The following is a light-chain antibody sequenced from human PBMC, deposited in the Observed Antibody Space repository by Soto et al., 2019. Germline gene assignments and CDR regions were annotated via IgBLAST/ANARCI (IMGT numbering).Light chain of an antibody. CDR3: CSYAGSSTLPYV. CDR2: EGS. Sequence: QSALTQPASVSGSPGQSITISCTGTSSDVGSYNLVSSYQQHPGKAPKLMIYEGSKRPSGVSNRFSGSKSGNTASLTISGLQAEDEADYYCCSYAGSSTLPYVFGTGTKLTVL. V-gene: IGLV2-23*01. CDR1: SSDVGSYNL. J-gene: IGLJ1*01.